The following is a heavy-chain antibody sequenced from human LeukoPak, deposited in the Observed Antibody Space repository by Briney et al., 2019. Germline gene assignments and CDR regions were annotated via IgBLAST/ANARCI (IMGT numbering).Heavy chain of an antibody. CDR2: ISSSSSTI. CDR3: AGEGITGTTFYFDH. V-gene: IGHV3-48*02. D-gene: IGHD1-20*01. J-gene: IGHJ4*02. CDR1: GFTFSSYS. Sequence: GGSLRLSCAASGFTFSSYSMNWVRQAPGKGLEWVSYISSSSSTIYYADSVKGRFTISRDNAKNSLYLQMNSLRDEDTAVYYCAGEGITGTTFYFDHWGQGTLVTVSS.